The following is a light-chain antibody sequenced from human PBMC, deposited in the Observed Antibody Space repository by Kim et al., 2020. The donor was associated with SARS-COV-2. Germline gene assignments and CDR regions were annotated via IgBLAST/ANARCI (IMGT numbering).Light chain of an antibody. CDR2: YDS. CDR1: NIGSKS. V-gene: IGLV3-21*04. CDR3: QVWDSSSDHRV. Sequence: SYELTQPPSVSVAPGKTARITCGGNNIGSKSVHWYQQKPGQAPVLVIYYDSDRLSGIPERFSGSNSGNTATLTISRVEAGDEADYYCQVWDSSSDHRVFG. J-gene: IGLJ2*01.